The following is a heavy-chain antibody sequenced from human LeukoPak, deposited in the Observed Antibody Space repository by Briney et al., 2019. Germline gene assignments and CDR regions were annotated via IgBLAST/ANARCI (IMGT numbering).Heavy chain of an antibody. CDR2: IIPIFGTA. Sequence: ASVKVSCKASGGTFSSYAISWVRQAPGQGLEWMGGIIPIFGTANYAQKFQGGVTITTDESTSTAYMELSSLRSEDTAVYYCARERNYYDSSGYHAGYMDVWGKGTTVTVSS. D-gene: IGHD3-22*01. V-gene: IGHV1-69*05. CDR1: GGTFSSYA. CDR3: ARERNYYDSSGYHAGYMDV. J-gene: IGHJ6*03.